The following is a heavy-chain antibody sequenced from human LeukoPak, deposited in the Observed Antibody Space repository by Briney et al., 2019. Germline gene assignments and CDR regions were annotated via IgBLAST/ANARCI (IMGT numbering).Heavy chain of an antibody. CDR1: GFTFSSYG. J-gene: IGHJ4*02. V-gene: IGHV3-30*18. D-gene: IGHD3-22*01. Sequence: GSLRLSCAASGFTFSSYGMHWVRQAPGKGLEWVAVISYDGSNKYYADSVKGRFTISRDNSKNTLYLQMNSLRAEDTAVYYCAKDPDSSGYGDYWGQGTLVTVSS. CDR2: ISYDGSNK. CDR3: AKDPDSSGYGDY.